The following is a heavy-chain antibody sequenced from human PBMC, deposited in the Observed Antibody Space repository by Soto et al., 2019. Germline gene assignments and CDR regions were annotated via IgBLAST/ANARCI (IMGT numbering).Heavy chain of an antibody. CDR2: SRNKADSYTP. D-gene: IGHD4-17*01. CDR1: GFTFSDHH. J-gene: IGHJ4*02. V-gene: IGHV3-72*01. CDR3: ACDYRDY. Sequence: EVQLVESGGGLVQAGGSLRLSCAVSGFTFSDHHMDWVRQAPGKGLEWVGRSRNKADSYTPEYAASVKDRFTISRDDSKDSRYLQVESLKTDDTAVYYRACDYRDYWGQGTLVTVSS.